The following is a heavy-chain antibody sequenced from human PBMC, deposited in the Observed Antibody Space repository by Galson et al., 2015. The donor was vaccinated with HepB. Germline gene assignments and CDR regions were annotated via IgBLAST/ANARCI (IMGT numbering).Heavy chain of an antibody. Sequence: SGAEVKEPGESLRISCKGSGYSFSNYWINWVRQMPGKGLEWMGRIDPFDSYINYSPSFQGHVTISVDRSISTAYLQWSSLTASDTAIYYCTRHAGSSAGRYFYYGMDVWGQGTTVTVSS. CDR3: TRHAGSSAGRYFYYGMDV. CDR2: IDPFDSYI. CDR1: GYSFSNYW. D-gene: IGHD6-6*01. J-gene: IGHJ6*02. V-gene: IGHV5-10-1*01.